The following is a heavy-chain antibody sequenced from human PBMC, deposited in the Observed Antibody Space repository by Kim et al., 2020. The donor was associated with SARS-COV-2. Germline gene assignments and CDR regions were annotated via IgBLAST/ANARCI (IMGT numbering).Heavy chain of an antibody. CDR2: ISAYNGNT. D-gene: IGHD3-9*01. J-gene: IGHJ6*02. CDR1: GYTFTSYG. CDR3: ARVVIYFQSFSRYYYYGMDV. Sequence: ASVKVSCKASGYTFTSYGISWVRQAPGQGLEWMGWISAYNGNTNYAQKLQGRVTMTTDTSTSTAYMELRSLRSDDTAVYYCARVVIYFQSFSRYYYYGMDVWGQGTTVTVSS. V-gene: IGHV1-18*01.